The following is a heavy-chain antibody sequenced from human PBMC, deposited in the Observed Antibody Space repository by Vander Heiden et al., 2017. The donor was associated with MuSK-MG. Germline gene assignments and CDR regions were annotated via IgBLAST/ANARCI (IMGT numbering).Heavy chain of an antibody. CDR1: GYPFTFTGYY. CDR2: INPNRGGT. Sequence: QVQLVQSGAEVKKPEASVKVSCKASGYPFTFTGYYFHWVRQATGKGLEWMGGINPNRGGTKYAQKFKGRVTRTRDTSINTVYMEVSRLKSDDTAVDYGAREDRAENDYYGMHGWGQGTTGTVSS. V-gene: IGHV1-2*02. D-gene: IGHD3-22*01. CDR3: AREDRAENDYYGMHG. J-gene: IGHJ6*01.